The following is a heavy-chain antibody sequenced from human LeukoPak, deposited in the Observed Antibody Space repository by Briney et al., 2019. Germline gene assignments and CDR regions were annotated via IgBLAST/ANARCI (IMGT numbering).Heavy chain of an antibody. CDR3: ASDSQIRWYYS. D-gene: IGHD4-23*01. CDR1: GYSTGSVRY. Sequence: PSETLSLTWVVSGYSTGSVRYWGWIRQPPGKGLEWIGSIYHMGSTFYNPSLKGRVTISIDPSKNQFSLRLTSVTATDTALYYCASDSQIRWYYSWGQGYLVTVSS. V-gene: IGHV4-38-2*01. J-gene: IGHJ4*02. CDR2: IYHMGST.